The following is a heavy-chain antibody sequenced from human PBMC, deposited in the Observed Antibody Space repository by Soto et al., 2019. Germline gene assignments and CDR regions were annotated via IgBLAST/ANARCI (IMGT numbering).Heavy chain of an antibody. D-gene: IGHD6-13*01. CDR3: ARTYSSSWSPFDY. J-gene: IGHJ4*02. CDR2: INQSGST. Sequence: QVQLQQWGAGLLKPSETLSLTCAVYGGSFSGYYWSWIRQPPGKGLEWFGEINQSGSTNYNPSLKSRVTISVDTSKNQFSLKLSSVTAADTAVYYCARTYSSSWSPFDYWGQGTLVTVSS. CDR1: GGSFSGYY. V-gene: IGHV4-34*01.